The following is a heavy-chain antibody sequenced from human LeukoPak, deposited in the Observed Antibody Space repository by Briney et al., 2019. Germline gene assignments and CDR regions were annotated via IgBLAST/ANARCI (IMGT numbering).Heavy chain of an antibody. CDR2: ISGSGDDT. J-gene: IGHJ4*02. CDR1: GFTFSSYS. D-gene: IGHD1-1*01. CDR3: ARDPRTVRI. V-gene: IGHV3-21*05. Sequence: GGSLRLSCAASGFTFSSYSMNWVRQAPGKGLEWLSYISGSGDDTNYAGSVRGRFTISRDNAKNSLYLQMNSLRVEDTAVYYCARDPRTVRIWGQGTLVTVSS.